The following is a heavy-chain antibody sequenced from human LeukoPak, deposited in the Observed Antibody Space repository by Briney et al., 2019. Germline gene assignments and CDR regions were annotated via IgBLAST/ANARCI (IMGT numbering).Heavy chain of an antibody. V-gene: IGHV4-61*01. J-gene: IGHJ3*02. D-gene: IGHD1-26*01. CDR3: AREHKWELGAFDI. CDR1: GGSISSGSYY. CDR2: IYYSGNI. Sequence: SETLSLTCTVSGGSISSGSYYWSWIRQPPGKGLEWIGYIYYSGNIDYNPSLKSRVTISVDTSKNQFSLKLSSVTAADTAVYYCAREHKWELGAFDIWGQGTMVTVSS.